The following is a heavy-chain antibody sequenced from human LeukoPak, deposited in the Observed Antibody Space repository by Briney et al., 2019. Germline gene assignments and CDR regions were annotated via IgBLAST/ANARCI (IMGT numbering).Heavy chain of an antibody. Sequence: SVKVSCKASGGTFSSYAISWVRQAPGQGLEWMGRIIPILDIANYAQKFQGRVTITADKSTSTAYMELSSLRSEDTAVYYCAKDGSPGFEDIVVTNYFDYWGQGTLVTVSS. D-gene: IGHD2-2*01. CDR1: GGTFSSYA. CDR2: IIPILDIA. CDR3: AKDGSPGFEDIVVTNYFDY. V-gene: IGHV1-69*04. J-gene: IGHJ4*02.